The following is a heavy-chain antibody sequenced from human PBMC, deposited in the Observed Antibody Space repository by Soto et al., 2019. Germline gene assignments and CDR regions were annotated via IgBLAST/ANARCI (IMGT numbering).Heavy chain of an antibody. D-gene: IGHD3-3*01. V-gene: IGHV4-34*01. CDR2: INHSGST. CDR1: GGSFSGYY. Sequence: SETLSLTCAVYGGSFSGYYWSWIRQPPGKGLEWIGEINHSGSTNYNPSLKSRVTISVDTSKNQFSLKLSSVTAADTAVYYCARGQQYDFWSGSYHGVYYYYHGMDVWGQGTTVTVSS. CDR3: ARGQQYDFWSGSYHGVYYYYHGMDV. J-gene: IGHJ6*02.